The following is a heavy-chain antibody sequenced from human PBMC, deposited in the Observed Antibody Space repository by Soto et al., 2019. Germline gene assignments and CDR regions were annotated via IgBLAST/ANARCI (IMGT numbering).Heavy chain of an antibody. J-gene: IGHJ4*02. D-gene: IGHD2-15*01. CDR2: THSSWIT. CDR1: GGSITGYH. CDR3: ASYVGGGGGRGY. Sequence: QVQLQESGPGLVKPSETLSLTCTVSGGSITGYHWSWIRQPPGKGLDWHGYTHSSWITNYTPSLPRRVSLAVDTSKTSLSLKLSSVAASDSAVYYCASYVGGGGGRGYWGQGHLVTVSS. V-gene: IGHV4-4*08.